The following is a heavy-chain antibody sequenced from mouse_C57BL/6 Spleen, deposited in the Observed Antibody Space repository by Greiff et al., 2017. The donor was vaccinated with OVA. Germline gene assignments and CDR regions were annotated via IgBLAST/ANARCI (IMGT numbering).Heavy chain of an antibody. J-gene: IGHJ1*03. Sequence: VQLQQSGPELVKPGASVKISCKASGYTFTDYYMNWVKQSHGKSLEWIGDINPKNGGTSYNQKFKGKATLTVDKSSSTAYMELRSLTSEDSAVXYCARAVYYEYWYFDVWGTGTTVTVSS. CDR3: ARAVYYEYWYFDV. V-gene: IGHV1-26*01. D-gene: IGHD2-4*01. CDR2: INPKNGGT. CDR1: GYTFTDYY.